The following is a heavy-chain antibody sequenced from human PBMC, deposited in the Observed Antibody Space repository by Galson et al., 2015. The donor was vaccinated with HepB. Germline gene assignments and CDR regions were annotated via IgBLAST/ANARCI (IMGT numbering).Heavy chain of an antibody. V-gene: IGHV1-18*01. J-gene: IGHJ5*02. D-gene: IGHD2-15*01. CDR3: ASVALVVMRVGTQNMEFDP. CDR1: GYTFSSYS. CDR2: ISTYIGKA. Sequence: SVKVSCKASGYTFSSYSIRWVRQAPGQGLEWMGGISTYIGKANYARHLQGRVTITTDTSTSTAYMELRSLRSEDTAVYYCASVALVVMRVGTQNMEFDPWGQGTLVTVSS.